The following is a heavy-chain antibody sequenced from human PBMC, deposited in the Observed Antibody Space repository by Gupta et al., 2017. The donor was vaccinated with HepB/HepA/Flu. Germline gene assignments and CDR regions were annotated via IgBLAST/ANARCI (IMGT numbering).Heavy chain of an antibody. CDR3: AGVGQYVVPLNWLDP. J-gene: IGHJ5*02. D-gene: IGHD3-16*01. Sequence: QVQLQESGPGLVKPSETLSLTCTVSGGSISSYYWSWIRQSPEKGLEWIGFIYDNGNSHYNPFLNSRVTISVDTSKNLFSLRLRSANAEDTAMYFCAGVGQYVVPLNWLDPWGLGSLV. V-gene: IGHV4-59*01. CDR2: IYDNGNS. CDR1: GGSISSYY.